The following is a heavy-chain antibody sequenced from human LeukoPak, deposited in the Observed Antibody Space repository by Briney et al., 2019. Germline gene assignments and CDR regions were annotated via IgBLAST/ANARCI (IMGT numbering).Heavy chain of an antibody. CDR2: FDPEDGET. J-gene: IGHJ4*02. CDR3: ATGPNTSFEYGSFDY. Sequence: ASVKVSCKVSGYTLTELSMHWVRQAPGKGLEWMGGFDPEDGETIYAQKFQGRVTMTEDTSTDTAYMELSSLRSEDTAVYYCATGPNTSFEYGSFDYWGQRTLVTVSS. V-gene: IGHV1-24*01. D-gene: IGHD2-2*01. CDR1: GYTLTELS.